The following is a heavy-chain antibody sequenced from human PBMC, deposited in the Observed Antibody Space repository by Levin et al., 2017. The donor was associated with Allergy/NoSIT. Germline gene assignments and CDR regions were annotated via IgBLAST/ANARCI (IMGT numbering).Heavy chain of an antibody. J-gene: IGHJ4*02. CDR1: GYTFTSYG. Sequence: ASVKVSCKASGYTFTSYGISWVRQAPGQGLEWMGWISAYNGNTNYAQKLQGRVTMNTDTSTSTAYMELRSLRSDDTAVYYCARVELRITMVRGVMSYFDYWGQGTLVTVSS. V-gene: IGHV1-18*01. CDR2: ISAYNGNT. CDR3: ARVELRITMVRGVMSYFDY. D-gene: IGHD3-10*01.